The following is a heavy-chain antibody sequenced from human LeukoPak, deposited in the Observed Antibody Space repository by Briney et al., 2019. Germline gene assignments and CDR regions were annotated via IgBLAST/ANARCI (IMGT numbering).Heavy chain of an antibody. CDR1: GYTFTSYD. CDR3: ARGIHYDFWSGYYY. J-gene: IGHJ4*02. CDR2: MNPNSGNT. Sequence: ASVKVSCKASGYTFTSYDINWVRQATGQGLEWMGWMNPNSGNTGYAQKFQGRVTITRNTSISTAYMELRSLRSEDTAVYYCARGIHYDFWSGYYYWGQGTLVTASS. D-gene: IGHD3-3*01. V-gene: IGHV1-8*03.